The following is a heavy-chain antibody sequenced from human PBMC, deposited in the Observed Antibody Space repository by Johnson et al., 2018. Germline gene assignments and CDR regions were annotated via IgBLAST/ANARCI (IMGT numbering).Heavy chain of an antibody. J-gene: IGHJ6*03. V-gene: IGHV3-49*03. CDR2: IRSKAYGMKT. D-gene: IGHD5-24*01. CDR1: GFTFGEYA. CDR3: YRDRGDYVYYMDV. Sequence: VQLVQSGGGLVQPGRSLRLSCTGSGFTFGEYAMSWFRQAPGKGLEWVGFIRSKAYGMKTEYDASVKGRFTISRDDSKSIAYLQMKSLKTEDTAVYYCYRDRGDYVYYMDVWGKGTTVTVSS.